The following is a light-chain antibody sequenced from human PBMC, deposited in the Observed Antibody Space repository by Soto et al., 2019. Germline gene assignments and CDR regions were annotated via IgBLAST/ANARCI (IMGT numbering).Light chain of an antibody. CDR2: DAS. Sequence: DIQMTQSPSSLSASVGDRVTITCQASQDISKYLNWYQQKPGKAPKLLIYDASNVEAGIPSRFSGSGSGTEFTLTISNLQPDDFATYYCQQYNSYSRTFGQGTKVDI. J-gene: IGKJ1*01. V-gene: IGKV1-33*01. CDR1: QDISKY. CDR3: QQYNSYSRT.